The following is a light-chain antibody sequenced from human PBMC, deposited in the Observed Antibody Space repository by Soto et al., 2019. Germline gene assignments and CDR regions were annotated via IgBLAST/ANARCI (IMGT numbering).Light chain of an antibody. CDR3: EQYADLPYT. Sequence: ENVLTQPPGTLSLSPGERATLSCMATQTLTTRFLAWYQQKPGQAPRLLIYGAYSRATGIPDRFSGSGSGTEYTLTISRLEPEEFEGYSCEQYADLPYTFGQGTTLEIK. J-gene: IGKJ2*01. CDR1: QTLTTRF. CDR2: GAY. V-gene: IGKV3-20*01.